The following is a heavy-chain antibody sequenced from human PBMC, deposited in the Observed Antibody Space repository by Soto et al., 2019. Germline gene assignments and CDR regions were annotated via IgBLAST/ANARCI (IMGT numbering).Heavy chain of an antibody. J-gene: IGHJ4*02. D-gene: IGHD3-22*01. CDR2: IIPIFGTA. CDR3: ASSDDSSGYYFDY. CDR1: GGTFSSYA. Sequence: SVKVSCKASGGTFSSYAISLVRQAPGQGLEWMGGIIPIFGTANYAQKFQGRVTITADESTSTAYMELSSLRSEDTAVYYCASSDDSSGYYFDYWGQGTLVTVSS. V-gene: IGHV1-69*13.